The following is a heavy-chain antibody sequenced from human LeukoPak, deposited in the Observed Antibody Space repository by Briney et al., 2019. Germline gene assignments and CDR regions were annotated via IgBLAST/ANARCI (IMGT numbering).Heavy chain of an antibody. CDR3: ARAWYYYDSSGYYYFDY. J-gene: IGHJ4*02. D-gene: IGHD3-22*01. CDR1: GYTFTGYY. CDR2: ISAYNGNT. V-gene: IGHV1-18*04. Sequence: ASVKVSCKASGYTFTGYYMHWVRQAPGQGLEWMGWISAYNGNTNYAQKLQGRVTMTTDTSTSTAYMELRSLRSDDTAVYYCARAWYYYDSSGYYYFDYWGQGTLVTVSS.